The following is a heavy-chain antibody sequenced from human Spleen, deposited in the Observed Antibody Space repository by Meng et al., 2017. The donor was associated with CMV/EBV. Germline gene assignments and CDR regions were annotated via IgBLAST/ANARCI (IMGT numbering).Heavy chain of an antibody. J-gene: IGHJ4*02. CDR3: ARDWFMVRGL. CDR2: IFYGGST. Sequence: SETLSLTCTVSGGSISTFFWNWVRQPPGKGLEWIGSIFYGGSTNYNPSLKSRVTISVDTSKNQFSLKLSSVTAADTAVYYCARDWFMVRGLWGQGTLVTVSS. CDR1: GGSISTFF. D-gene: IGHD3-10*01. V-gene: IGHV4-59*12.